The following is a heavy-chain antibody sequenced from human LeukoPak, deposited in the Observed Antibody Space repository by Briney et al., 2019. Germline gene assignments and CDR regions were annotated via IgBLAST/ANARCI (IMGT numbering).Heavy chain of an antibody. CDR3: AKGGRSCSGGSCYSYYYYYMDV. Sequence: GSSVKVSCKASGGTFSSYAISWVRQAPGQGLEWMGGIIPIFGTANYAQKFQGRVTITADKSTSTAYMELNSLRPEDTAVYYCAKGGRSCSGGSCYSYYYYYMDVWGKGTTVTVSS. D-gene: IGHD2-15*01. CDR2: IIPIFGTA. J-gene: IGHJ6*03. V-gene: IGHV1-69*06. CDR1: GGTFSSYA.